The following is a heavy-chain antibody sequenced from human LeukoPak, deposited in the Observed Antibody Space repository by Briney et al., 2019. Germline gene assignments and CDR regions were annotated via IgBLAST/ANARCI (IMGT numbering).Heavy chain of an antibody. V-gene: IGHV1-69*05. CDR3: ARAPRSGYYLNDAFDI. Sequence: SVKVSCKASGGTFSSYAISWVRQARGQGLEWMGGIIPIFGTANYAQKFQGRVTITTDESTSTAYMELSSLRSEDTAVYYCARAPRSGYYLNDAFDIWGQGTMVTVSS. CDR1: GGTFSSYA. D-gene: IGHD3-22*01. J-gene: IGHJ3*02. CDR2: IIPIFGTA.